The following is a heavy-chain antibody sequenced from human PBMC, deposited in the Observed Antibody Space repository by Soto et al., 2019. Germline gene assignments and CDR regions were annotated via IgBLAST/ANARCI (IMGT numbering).Heavy chain of an antibody. CDR2: ISAYNGNT. J-gene: IGHJ6*02. CDR1: GYTFTSYG. D-gene: IGHD3-9*01. CDR3: AREYRYYDILTGYSPDYYYHGMDV. Sequence: ASVKVSCKASGYTFTSYGISWVRQAPGQGLEWMGWISAYNGNTNYAQKFQGRVTMTRDTSTSTVYMELSSLRSEDTAVYYCAREYRYYDILTGYSPDYYYHGMDVWGQGTTVTVSS. V-gene: IGHV1-18*01.